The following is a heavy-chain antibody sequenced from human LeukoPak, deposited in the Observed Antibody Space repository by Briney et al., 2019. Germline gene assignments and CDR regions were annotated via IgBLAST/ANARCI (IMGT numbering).Heavy chain of an antibody. J-gene: IGHJ4*02. D-gene: IGHD6-19*01. CDR2: ISYDGSNK. CDR3: AKLEGVFSDWYYFDH. Sequence: GGSLRLSCAASGFTFSSYGMHWVRLAPGKGLEWVAVISYDGSNKYYADSLKGRFTISRDNSKNTLYVQMNGLRPDDTGVYYCAKLEGVFSDWYYFDHWGQGTLVTVSS. V-gene: IGHV3-30*18. CDR1: GFTFSSYG.